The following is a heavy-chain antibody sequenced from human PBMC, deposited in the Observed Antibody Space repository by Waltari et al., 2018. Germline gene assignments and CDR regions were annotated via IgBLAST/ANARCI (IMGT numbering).Heavy chain of an antibody. CDR2: LYYTGNT. V-gene: IGHV4-39*01. CDR3: ARHMPYYDSIYYFDY. Sequence: QLQLQESGPGLVKPSETLSLTCSVSGGSISSSSFFWGWIRQPPGKGLEWIGSLYYTGNTYYYRSLKSRVTISADTSKNQLSLKLSAVTAADTAVYYCARHMPYYDSIYYFDYWGQGTLVTVSS. CDR1: GGSISSSSFF. D-gene: IGHD3-3*01. J-gene: IGHJ4*02.